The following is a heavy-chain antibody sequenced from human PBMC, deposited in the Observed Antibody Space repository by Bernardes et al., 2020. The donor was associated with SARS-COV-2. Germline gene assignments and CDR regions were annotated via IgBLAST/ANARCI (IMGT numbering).Heavy chain of an antibody. CDR2: ISCEGRKK. J-gene: IGHJ6*02. D-gene: IGHD5-18*01. CDR1: GFTFHNYG. CDR3: AKVQAIFWIRPYNSGMDV. Sequence: GGSLRLSCAASGFTFHNYGMHWVRQAPGKGLEWVAVISCEGRKKYYADSLEGRFTISKDNSKNTVYLQINNLRSEDTAIYYCAKVQAIFWIRPYNSGMDVWGQGTTVTVPS. V-gene: IGHV3-30*18.